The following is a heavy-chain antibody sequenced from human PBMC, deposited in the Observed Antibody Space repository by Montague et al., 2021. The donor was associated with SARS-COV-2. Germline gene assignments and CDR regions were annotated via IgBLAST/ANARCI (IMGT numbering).Heavy chain of an antibody. CDR2: IYHSGST. Sequence: SETLSLTCAVYGGSFSGYYWSWIRQPPGKGLEWIGEIYHSGSTNSNPSPKSRVTISVDTSKNQFSLKMSSVTAADTALYYCARGRTVTTFYSYYYGMDVWGQGTTVTVSS. CDR3: ARGRTVTTFYSYYYGMDV. D-gene: IGHD4-17*01. V-gene: IGHV4-34*01. CDR1: GGSFSGYY. J-gene: IGHJ6*02.